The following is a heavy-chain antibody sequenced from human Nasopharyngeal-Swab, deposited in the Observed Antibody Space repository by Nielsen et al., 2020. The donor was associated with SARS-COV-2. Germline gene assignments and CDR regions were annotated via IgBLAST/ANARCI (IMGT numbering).Heavy chain of an antibody. D-gene: IGHD2-15*01. CDR1: GFTFSSYG. Sequence: GESLKISCAASGFTFSSYGIHWVRQAPGKGLEWVAVISYDGSNKYYADSVKGRFTISRDNSKNTLYLQMNSLRAEDTAVYYCAKDPNSPPVLVDWGQGTLVTVSS. V-gene: IGHV3-30*18. CDR3: AKDPNSPPVLVD. CDR2: ISYDGSNK. J-gene: IGHJ4*02.